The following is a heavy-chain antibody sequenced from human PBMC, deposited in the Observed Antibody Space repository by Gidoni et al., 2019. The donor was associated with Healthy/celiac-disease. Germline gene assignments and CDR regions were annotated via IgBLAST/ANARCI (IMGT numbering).Heavy chain of an antibody. J-gene: IGHJ4*02. Sequence: EVQLVESGGGLVQPGGSLRLSCAASGFTLSSYWMSWVRQAPGKGLEWVANIKQDGSEKYYVDSVKGRFTISRDNAKNSLNLQMNSLRAEDTAVYYCARDLVNYWGQGTLVTVSS. CDR2: IKQDGSEK. CDR1: GFTLSSYW. CDR3: ARDLVNY. V-gene: IGHV3-7*04. D-gene: IGHD3-9*01.